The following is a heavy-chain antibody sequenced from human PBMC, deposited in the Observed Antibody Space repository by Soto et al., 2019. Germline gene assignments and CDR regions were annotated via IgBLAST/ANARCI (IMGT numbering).Heavy chain of an antibody. CDR3: AKDLGSRIAVAGMDY. V-gene: IGHV3-23*01. CDR2: ISGSGGTT. J-gene: IGHJ4*02. D-gene: IGHD6-19*01. Sequence: AGGSLRLSCAASGFMFRNYAMNWVRQAPGKGLEWVSGISGSGGTTYFAESVKGRFTISRDNSKNTLYLQLSSLRAEDTAVYYCAKDLGSRIAVAGMDYWGQGTLVTVSS. CDR1: GFMFRNYA.